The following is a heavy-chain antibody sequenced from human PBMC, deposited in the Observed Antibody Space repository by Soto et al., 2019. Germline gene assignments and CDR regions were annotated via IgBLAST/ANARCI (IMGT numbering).Heavy chain of an antibody. Sequence: PSETLSLTCTVSGGSIRRGGYYWSWIRQHPGKGLEWIGYIYYSGSTYYNPSLKSRVTISVDTSKNQFSLKLSSVTAADTAVYYCSSRTWHRLFAIRGQGTRVIVS. CDR1: GGSIRRGGYY. CDR2: IYYSGST. D-gene: IGHD1-1*01. J-gene: IGHJ3*02. CDR3: SSRTWHRLFAI. V-gene: IGHV4-31*03.